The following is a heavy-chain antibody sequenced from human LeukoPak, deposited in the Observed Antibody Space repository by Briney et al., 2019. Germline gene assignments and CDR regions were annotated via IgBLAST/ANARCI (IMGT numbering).Heavy chain of an antibody. V-gene: IGHV5-51*01. CDR1: GYRFTNYW. CDR3: AIAGDSSTNCYRCFNY. Sequence: GESLKISCKGSGYRFTNYWIGWVRQMPGKGLGWMGIIYPGDSDTRYSPSFQGQVTISADKSISTAYLQWSSLKASDTAMYYCAIAGDSSTNCYRCFNYWGQGTLVTVSS. J-gene: IGHJ4*02. CDR2: IYPGDSDT. D-gene: IGHD2-2*01.